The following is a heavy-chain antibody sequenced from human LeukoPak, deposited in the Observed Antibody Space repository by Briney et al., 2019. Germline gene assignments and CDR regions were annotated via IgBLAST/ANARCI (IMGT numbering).Heavy chain of an antibody. V-gene: IGHV3-11*01. J-gene: IGHJ6*02. CDR3: ARQVGIVSKNDYYYYAMDV. CDR1: GFTFSDYY. D-gene: IGHD3-16*02. Sequence: PGGSLRLSCAASGFTFSDYYMSWIRQAPGKGLEWVSYISRSGSTIYYADSVKGRFTISRDNAKKSLYLQMNSLRAEDTAVYSCARQVGIVSKNDYYYYAMDVWGQGTTVTVSS. CDR2: ISRSGSTI.